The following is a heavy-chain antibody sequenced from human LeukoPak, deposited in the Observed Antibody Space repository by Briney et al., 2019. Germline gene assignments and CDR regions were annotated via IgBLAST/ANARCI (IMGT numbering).Heavy chain of an antibody. J-gene: IGHJ5*02. CDR2: IYYSGST. CDR1: GGSTSSSSYY. D-gene: IGHD1-26*01. Sequence: SETLSLTCTVSGGSTSSSSYYWGWIRQPPGKGLEWIGSIYYSGSTYYNPSLKSRVTISVDTSKNQFSLKLSSVTAADTAVYYCASGSYYESWIDPWGQGTLVTVSS. V-gene: IGHV4-39*01. CDR3: ASGSYYESWIDP.